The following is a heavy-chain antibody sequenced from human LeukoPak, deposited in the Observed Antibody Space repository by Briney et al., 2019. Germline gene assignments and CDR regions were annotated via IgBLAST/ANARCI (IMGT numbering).Heavy chain of an antibody. Sequence: GGSLRLSCAASGFTFRTYWMSWVRQAPGKGLEWVANIKEDGSEQYYVDSVKGRFTISRDNAKNSLYLQMNSLRAGDTAVYYCARWGYGDYPRLVRHYYYYMDVWGKGTTVTVSS. V-gene: IGHV3-7*01. J-gene: IGHJ6*03. CDR3: ARWGYGDYPRLVRHYYYYMDV. D-gene: IGHD4-17*01. CDR2: IKEDGSEQ. CDR1: GFTFRTYW.